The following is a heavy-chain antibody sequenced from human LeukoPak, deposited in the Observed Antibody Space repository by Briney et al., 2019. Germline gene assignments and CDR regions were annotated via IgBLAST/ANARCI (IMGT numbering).Heavy chain of an antibody. J-gene: IGHJ4*02. Sequence: GRSLRLSCAASGFTFSSYGMHWVRQAPGKGLEWVAVIWYDGSNKYYADSVKGRFTISRDNSKNTLYLQMNSLRAEDTAVYYCARAGIAAAVGFDYWGQGTLVTASS. CDR3: ARAGIAAAVGFDY. V-gene: IGHV3-33*01. CDR2: IWYDGSNK. D-gene: IGHD6-13*01. CDR1: GFTFSSYG.